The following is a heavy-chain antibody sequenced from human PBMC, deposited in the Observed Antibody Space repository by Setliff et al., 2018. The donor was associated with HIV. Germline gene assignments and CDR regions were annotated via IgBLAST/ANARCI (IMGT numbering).Heavy chain of an antibody. J-gene: IGHJ3*01. CDR1: GGTSSTHA. V-gene: IGHV1-69*10. CDR3: AGPRGDEAFDV. Sequence: SVKVSCKASGGTSSTHAMNWVRQAPGQGLEWMGQIISILEITDYAQKFQGRLTITADEPTNTIYMELSGLRSEDTAVYYCAGPRGDEAFDVWGLGTKVTVSS. D-gene: IGHD3-10*01. CDR2: IISILEIT.